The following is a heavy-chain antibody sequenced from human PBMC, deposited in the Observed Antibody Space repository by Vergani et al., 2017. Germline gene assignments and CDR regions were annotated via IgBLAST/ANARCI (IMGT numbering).Heavy chain of an antibody. CDR3: ARNPINYYDSTPTWFDP. CDR1: GFTFSSYS. V-gene: IGHV3-48*01. CDR2: ISSSSSTI. Sequence: EVQLVESGGGLVQPGGSLRLSCAASGFTFSSYSMNWVRQAPGKGLEWVSYISSSSSTIYYADSVKGRFTISRDNAKNSLYLQMNSLRAEDTAVYYCARNPINYYDSTPTWFDPWGQGTLVTVSS. J-gene: IGHJ5*02. D-gene: IGHD3-22*01.